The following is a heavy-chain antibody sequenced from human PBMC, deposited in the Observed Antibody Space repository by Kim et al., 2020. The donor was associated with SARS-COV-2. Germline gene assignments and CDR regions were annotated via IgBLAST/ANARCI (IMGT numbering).Heavy chain of an antibody. V-gene: IGHV4-30-4*01. Sequence: SETLSLTCTVSGGSISSRDYYWSWIRQPPGKGLEWIGYIYYSGSSYYSPSLTSRVSISVDTSKNQFSLKLSFVTAADTAVYYCARARAGVGDGDYADHWGQGTLVTVSS. CDR3: ARARAGVGDGDYADH. CDR2: IYYSGSS. D-gene: IGHD4-17*01. J-gene: IGHJ5*02. CDR1: GGSISSRDYY.